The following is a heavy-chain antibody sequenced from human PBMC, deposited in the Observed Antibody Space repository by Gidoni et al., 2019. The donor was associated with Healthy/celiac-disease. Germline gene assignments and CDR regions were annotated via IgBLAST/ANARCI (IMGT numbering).Heavy chain of an antibody. CDR2: IYYSGST. V-gene: IGHV4-39*01. Sequence: QLQLQESGPGLVKPSETLSLTCTVSGGSISSSSYYWGWIRPPPGKGLEWIGSIYYSGSTYYNPSLKSRVTISVDTSKNQFSLKLSSVTAADTAVYYCARQNNWFDPWGQGTLVTVSS. J-gene: IGHJ5*02. CDR1: GGSISSSSYY. CDR3: ARQNNWFDP.